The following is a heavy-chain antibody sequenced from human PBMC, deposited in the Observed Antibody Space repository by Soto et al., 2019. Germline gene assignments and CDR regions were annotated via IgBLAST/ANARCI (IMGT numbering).Heavy chain of an antibody. D-gene: IGHD6-19*01. J-gene: IGHJ3*02. CDR1: GFTFSGSA. CDR2: IRSKANSYAT. CDR3: TRQVAGNLDAFDI. V-gene: IGHV3-73*01. Sequence: GGSLRLSCAASGFTFSGSAMHWVRQASGKGLERVGRIRSKANSYATAYAASVKGRFTISRDDSKNTAYLQMNSLKTEDTALYYCTRQVAGNLDAFDIWGQGTMVTVSS.